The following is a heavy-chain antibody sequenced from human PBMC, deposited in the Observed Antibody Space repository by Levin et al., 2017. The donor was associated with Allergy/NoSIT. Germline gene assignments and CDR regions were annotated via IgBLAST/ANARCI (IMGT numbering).Heavy chain of an antibody. Sequence: GESLKISCAASGFTFSRYSMNWVRQAPGKGLEWVSSISSNSNYIYYADSVKGRFTISRDNAKNSLYLEMNNLRAEDTAVYYCASMGYDFWSGYPRDYYYDGMDVWGQGTTVTVSS. CDR3: ASMGYDFWSGYPRDYYYDGMDV. J-gene: IGHJ6*02. CDR2: ISSNSNYI. D-gene: IGHD3-3*01. V-gene: IGHV3-21*01. CDR1: GFTFSRYS.